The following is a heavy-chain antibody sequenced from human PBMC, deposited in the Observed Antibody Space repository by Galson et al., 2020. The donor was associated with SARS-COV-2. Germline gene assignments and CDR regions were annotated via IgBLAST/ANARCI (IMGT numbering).Heavy chain of an antibody. CDR1: GFTFSSYS. V-gene: IGHV3-21*01. Sequence: GGSLRLSCAASGFTFSSYSMNWVRQAPGKGLEWVSSISSSSSYIYYADSVKGRFTISRDNAKNSLYLQMNSLRAEDTAVYYCAVNTAMDYYYYYGMDVWGQGTLVTVSS. CDR3: AVNTAMDYYYYYGMDV. D-gene: IGHD5-18*01. CDR2: ISSSSSYI. J-gene: IGHJ6*02.